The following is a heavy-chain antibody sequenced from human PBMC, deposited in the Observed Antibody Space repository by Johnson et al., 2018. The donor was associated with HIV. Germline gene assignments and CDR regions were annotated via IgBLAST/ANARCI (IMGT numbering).Heavy chain of an antibody. CDR2: IRYDGSNK. J-gene: IGHJ3*02. V-gene: IGHV3-30*02. CDR1: GFTFSTYG. Sequence: QMLLVESGGGVVQPGRSLRLSCAASGFTFSTYGIHWVRQSPGKGLECVAFIRYDGSNKYYADSVKGRFTISRDNSKNTLYLQMNSLRAEDTAVYYCATISVIPSRVNDAFDIWGQGTMVTVSS. D-gene: IGHD3-16*02. CDR3: ATISVIPSRVNDAFDI.